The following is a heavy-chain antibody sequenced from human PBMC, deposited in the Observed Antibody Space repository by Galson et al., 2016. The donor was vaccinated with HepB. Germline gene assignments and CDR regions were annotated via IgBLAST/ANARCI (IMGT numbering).Heavy chain of an antibody. V-gene: IGHV3-23*01. J-gene: IGHJ4*02. CDR3: EKSASGTYYLDSFDY. CDR1: GFTFRSYA. D-gene: IGHD3-10*01. CDR2: ISGSGGST. Sequence: SLRLSCAASGFTFRSYAMTWVRQAPGKGLEWVSTISGSGGSTYHADSVKGRFTISRDNSKNTVYLQMNSLRAEDTAVYYCEKSASGTYYLDSFDYWGQGTLVTVSS.